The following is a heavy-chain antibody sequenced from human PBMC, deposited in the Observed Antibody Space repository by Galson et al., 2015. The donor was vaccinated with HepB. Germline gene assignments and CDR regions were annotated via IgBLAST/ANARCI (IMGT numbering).Heavy chain of an antibody. CDR3: AHRFGTIWADVFDI. J-gene: IGHJ3*02. V-gene: IGHV2-5*01. Sequence: PALVKPTQTLTLTCTFSGFSLSTSGVGVGWIRQPPGKALEWLALIYWTDDKRYSPSLKSRLTITRDTSKNQVVLTMTNMDPVDTATYYCAHRFGTIWADVFDIWGQGTMVTVSS. CDR2: IYWTDDK. D-gene: IGHD1-7*01. CDR1: GFSLSTSGVG.